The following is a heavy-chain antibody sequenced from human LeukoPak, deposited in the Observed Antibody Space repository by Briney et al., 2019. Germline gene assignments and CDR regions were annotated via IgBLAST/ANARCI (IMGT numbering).Heavy chain of an antibody. CDR1: GGSISSYY. CDR2: IYYSGST. CDR3: ARSGYCSGGSCYPGGDYYYYYMDV. D-gene: IGHD2-15*01. V-gene: IGHV4-59*08. Sequence: SETLSLTCTVSGGSISSYYWSWIRQPPGKGLEWIGYIYYSGSTNYNPSLKSRVTISVDTSKNQFSLKLSSVTAADTAVYYCARSGYCSGGSCYPGGDYYYYYMDVWGKGTTVTVSS. J-gene: IGHJ6*03.